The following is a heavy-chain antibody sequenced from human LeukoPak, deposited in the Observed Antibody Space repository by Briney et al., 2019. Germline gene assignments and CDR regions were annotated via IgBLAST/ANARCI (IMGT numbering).Heavy chain of an antibody. CDR2: IYYSGST. CDR1: GGSISSYC. V-gene: IGHV4-59*12. D-gene: IGHD6-19*01. CDR3: ATSSGWYRYDS. J-gene: IGHJ4*02. Sequence: KPSETLSLTCTVSGGSISSYCWSWIRQPPGKGLEWIGYIYYSGSTNYNPSLKNRVTISVDTSKNQFSLILTSVTDADTAVYYCATSSGWYRYDSWGQGTLVTVSS.